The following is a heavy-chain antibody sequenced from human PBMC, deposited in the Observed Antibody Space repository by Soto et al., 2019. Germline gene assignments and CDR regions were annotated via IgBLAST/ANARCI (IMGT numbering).Heavy chain of an antibody. Sequence: GGSLRLSCAASGFTFSSYGMHWVRQAPGKGLEWVAVIRGNGGSKYYADSVKGRFTISRDNSKNTLYLQMNSLRAEDTAVYYCAKGHFHCSGGSCYSSDYWGQGTLVTVSS. D-gene: IGHD2-15*01. J-gene: IGHJ4*02. V-gene: IGHV3-30*18. CDR1: GFTFSSYG. CDR3: AKGHFHCSGGSCYSSDY. CDR2: IRGNGGSK.